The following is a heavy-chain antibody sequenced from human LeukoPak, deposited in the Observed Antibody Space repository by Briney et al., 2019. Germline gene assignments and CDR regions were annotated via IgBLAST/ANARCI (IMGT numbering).Heavy chain of an antibody. Sequence: SETLSLTCTVSGYSISSGYYWGWIRQPPGKGLEWIGSIYHSRSTYYNPSLKSRVTISVDTSKNQFSLKLSSVTAADTAVYYCAGLRTFIVNLDYWGKGTLVTVSP. CDR2: IYHSRST. D-gene: IGHD5-12*01. V-gene: IGHV4-38-2*02. CDR3: AGLRTFIVNLDY. J-gene: IGHJ4*02. CDR1: GYSISSGYY.